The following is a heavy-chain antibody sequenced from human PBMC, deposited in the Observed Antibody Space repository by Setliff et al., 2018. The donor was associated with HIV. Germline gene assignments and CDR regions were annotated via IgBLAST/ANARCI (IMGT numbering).Heavy chain of an antibody. CDR3: APLGGSRFYFDY. J-gene: IGHJ4*02. CDR2: ISSSGSTI. CDR1: GFTFSNAW. Sequence: PGGSLRLSCAASGFTFSNAWMNWVRQAPGKGPEWVSYISSSGSTIYYADSVKGRFTISRDNAKNSLYLQMNSLRAEDTAVYYCAPLGGSRFYFDYWGQGTLVTVSS. V-gene: IGHV3-48*04. D-gene: IGHD3-3*01.